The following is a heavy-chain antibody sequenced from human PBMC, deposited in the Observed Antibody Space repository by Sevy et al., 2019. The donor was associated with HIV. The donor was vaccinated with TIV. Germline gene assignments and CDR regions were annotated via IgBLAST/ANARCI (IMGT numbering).Heavy chain of an antibody. V-gene: IGHV3-48*02. J-gene: IGHJ4*02. CDR2: ISKSGSTT. CDR3: AREENRVLGTIPLDS. CDR1: GFTFSHHN. Sequence: GGSLRLSCAASGFTFSHHNMNWVRQAPGKGLEWISYISKSGSTTYFADSVRGRFTISRDNAKNSLFLEMHSLTDEDTAVYYCAREENRVLGTIPLDSWGRGIQVTVSS. D-gene: IGHD2-8*02.